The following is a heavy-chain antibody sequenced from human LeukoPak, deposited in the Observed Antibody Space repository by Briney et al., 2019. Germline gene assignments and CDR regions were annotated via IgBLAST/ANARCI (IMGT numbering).Heavy chain of an antibody. CDR2: VNLQGST. CDR1: GGSITNTNY. V-gene: IGHV4-4*02. J-gene: IGHJ4*02. CDR3: AREGGPYRPLDY. Sequence: KTSGTLSLTCGVSGGSITNTNYWTWVRQPPGKGLEWIREVNLQGSTNYNPSLMGRVAISVDTSENHISLQLTSVTAADTAVYYCAREGGPYRPLDYSGQGTLVTVSS.